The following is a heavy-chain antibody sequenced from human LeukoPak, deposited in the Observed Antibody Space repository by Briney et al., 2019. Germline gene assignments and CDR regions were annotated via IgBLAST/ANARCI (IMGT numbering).Heavy chain of an antibody. CDR1: GGSFSGYY. D-gene: IGHD2-15*01. Sequence: SETLSLTCAVYGGSFSGYYWSWLRQPPGKGLEWIGEINHSGSTNYNPSLKSRVTISVDTSKNQFSLKLSSVTAADTAVYYCARHGFHCSGGSCYSPFDYWGQGTLVTVSS. J-gene: IGHJ4*02. CDR2: INHSGST. V-gene: IGHV4-34*01. CDR3: ARHGFHCSGGSCYSPFDY.